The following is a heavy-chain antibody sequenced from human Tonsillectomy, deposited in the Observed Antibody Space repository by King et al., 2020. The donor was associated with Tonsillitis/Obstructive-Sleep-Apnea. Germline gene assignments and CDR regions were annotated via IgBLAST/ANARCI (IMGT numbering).Heavy chain of an antibody. CDR1: GYTFTNYA. J-gene: IGHJ5*02. CDR2: INTNTEDP. Sequence: VQLVESGSELKKPGASVKVSCKASGYTFTNYAINWVRQAPGQGLEWMGWINTNTEDPTFAQGFTGRFVFSLDTAVSTAFLQISSLKTEDTAVYYGARGGSEQWLYTWFDPWGQGTLVTVSS. D-gene: IGHD6-19*01. V-gene: IGHV7-4-1*02. CDR3: ARGGSEQWLYTWFDP.